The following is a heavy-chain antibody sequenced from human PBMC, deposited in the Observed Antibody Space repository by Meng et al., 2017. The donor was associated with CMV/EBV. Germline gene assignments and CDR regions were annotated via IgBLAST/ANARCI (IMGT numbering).Heavy chain of an antibody. CDR3: ARQVRS. Sequence: ESLKISCTVSGGSISSSSYYWGWIRQPPGEGLEWIGSIYYSGSTYYNPSLKSRVTISVDTSKNQFSLKLSSVTAADTAVYYCARQVRSWGQGTLVTVSS. CDR1: GGSISSSSYY. CDR2: IYYSGST. J-gene: IGHJ4*02. V-gene: IGHV4-39*01.